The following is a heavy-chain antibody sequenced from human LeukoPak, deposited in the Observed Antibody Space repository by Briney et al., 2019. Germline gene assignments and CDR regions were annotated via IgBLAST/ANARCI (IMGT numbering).Heavy chain of an antibody. Sequence: KSSETLSLTCTVSGGSISGDYWSWIRQSPGKGLEWIAYIHSSGSTSYNPSLKSRVTISVDKSKNQFSLKLSSVTAADTAVYYCARAHYYGSNWFDPWGQGTLVTVSS. V-gene: IGHV4-59*12. CDR1: GGSISGDY. CDR2: IHSSGST. CDR3: ARAHYYGSNWFDP. J-gene: IGHJ5*02. D-gene: IGHD3-10*01.